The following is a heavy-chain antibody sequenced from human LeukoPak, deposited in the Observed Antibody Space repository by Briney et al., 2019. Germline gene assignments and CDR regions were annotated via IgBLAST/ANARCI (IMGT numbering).Heavy chain of an antibody. J-gene: IGHJ4*02. V-gene: IGHV1-2*02. D-gene: IGHD5-18*01. CDR1: GYTFTGYY. Sequence: ASVKVSCKASGYTFTGYYMHWVRQAPGHGLEWMGWINPNSGGTNYAQKFQGRVTMTRDTSISTAYTELSRLRSDDTAVYYCARDRARDNTAMVQNYWGQGTLVTVSS. CDR2: INPNSGGT. CDR3: ARDRARDNTAMVQNY.